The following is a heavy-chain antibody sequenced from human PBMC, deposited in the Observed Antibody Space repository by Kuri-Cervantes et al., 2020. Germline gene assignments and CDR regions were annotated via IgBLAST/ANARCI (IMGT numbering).Heavy chain of an antibody. D-gene: IGHD1-26*01. J-gene: IGHJ6*02. Sequence: GGSLRLSCAASGFTFSSYSMNWVRQAPGKGLEWVAVISYDGSNKYYADSVKGRFTISRDNSKNTLYLQMNSLRAEDTAVYYCAKGFELLYYYYGMDVWGQGTTVTVSS. CDR3: AKGFELLYYYYGMDV. CDR1: GFTFSSYS. V-gene: IGHV3-30*18. CDR2: ISYDGSNK.